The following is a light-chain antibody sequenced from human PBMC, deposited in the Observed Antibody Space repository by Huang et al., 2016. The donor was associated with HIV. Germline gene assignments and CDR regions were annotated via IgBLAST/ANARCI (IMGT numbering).Light chain of an antibody. CDR3: QQTDSTPRT. CDR2: AES. J-gene: IGKJ1*01. Sequence: DIQMTQSPSSLSASVGDRVTITCRASQTINTYLNWYQQKPGKAPKLLIYAESSLHRGVPSRFSGSGSGTDFTLTISGLQREDFATYFCQQTDSTPRTFGQGTRVEIK. CDR1: QTINTY. V-gene: IGKV1-39*01.